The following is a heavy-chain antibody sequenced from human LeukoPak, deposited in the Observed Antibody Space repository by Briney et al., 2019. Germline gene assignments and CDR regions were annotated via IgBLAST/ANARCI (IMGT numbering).Heavy chain of an antibody. CDR2: INHSGST. CDR1: GGSFSGYY. J-gene: IGHJ6*02. V-gene: IGHV4-34*01. D-gene: IGHD6-13*01. Sequence: SETLSLTCAVYGGSFSGYYWSWIRQPPGKGLEWIVEINHSGSTNYNPSLKSRVTISVDTSKNQFSLKLSSVTAADTAVYYCARGDDGYSSSWYRVWNYYYGMDVRGQGTTVTVSS. CDR3: ARGDDGYSSSWYRVWNYYYGMDV.